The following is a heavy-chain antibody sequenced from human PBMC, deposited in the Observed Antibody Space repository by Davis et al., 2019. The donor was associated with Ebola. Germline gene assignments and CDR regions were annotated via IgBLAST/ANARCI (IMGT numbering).Heavy chain of an antibody. D-gene: IGHD6-19*01. CDR3: GKGDSSNKIDY. V-gene: IGHV4-30-4*08. J-gene: IGHJ4*02. CDR2: IYSGGST. CDR1: SDSITNNYFA. Sequence: SETLSLTCSVSSDSITNNYFAWSWVRQTPGMGLEWIGHIYSGGSTYHNPSLGGRLTISVDTSKNQFSLRLTSVTAADTAVYYCGKGDSSNKIDYWGQGTLVTVSS.